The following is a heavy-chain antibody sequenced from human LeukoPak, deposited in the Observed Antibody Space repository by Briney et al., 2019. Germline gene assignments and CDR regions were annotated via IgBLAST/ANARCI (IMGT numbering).Heavy chain of an antibody. CDR1: GFTVSSNY. CDR3: ATLWFGELWEGLDAFDI. V-gene: IGHV3-53*01. Sequence: GGSLRLSCAASGFTVSSNYMSWVRQAPGKGLEWVSVIYSGGSTYYADSVKGRFTISRDNSKNTLYLQMNSLRAEDTAVYYCATLWFGELWEGLDAFDIWGQGTMVTVSS. CDR2: IYSGGST. D-gene: IGHD3-10*01. J-gene: IGHJ3*02.